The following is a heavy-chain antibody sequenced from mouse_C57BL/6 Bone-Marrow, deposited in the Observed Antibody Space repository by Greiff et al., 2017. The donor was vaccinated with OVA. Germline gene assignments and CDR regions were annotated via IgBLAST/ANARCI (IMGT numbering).Heavy chain of an antibody. Sequence: EVQLQQSGPELVKPGASVQISCKASGYTFTDYYMNWVKQSHGKSLEWIGDINPNNGGTSYNQKFKGKATLTVDKSSSTAYMELRSLTSEDSAVYYCASGYDGYYAWFAYWGQGTLVTGSA. J-gene: IGHJ3*01. CDR2: INPNNGGT. CDR3: ASGYDGYYAWFAY. V-gene: IGHV1-26*01. D-gene: IGHD2-3*01. CDR1: GYTFTDYY.